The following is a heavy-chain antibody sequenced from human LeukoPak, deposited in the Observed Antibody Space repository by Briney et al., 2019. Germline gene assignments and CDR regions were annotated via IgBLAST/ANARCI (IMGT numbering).Heavy chain of an antibody. CDR3: TRDLGSSQ. CDR1: GFTFSNAW. Sequence: GGSLRLSCAASGFTFSNAWITWVRQAPGKGLEWVGRIKGKNEGETTDYAAPVKGRFTISRDDPTNTLYLQMNSLKTEDTAMYYCTRDLGSSQWGQGTLVIVSS. D-gene: IGHD3-10*01. V-gene: IGHV3-15*01. J-gene: IGHJ4*02. CDR2: IKGKNEGETT.